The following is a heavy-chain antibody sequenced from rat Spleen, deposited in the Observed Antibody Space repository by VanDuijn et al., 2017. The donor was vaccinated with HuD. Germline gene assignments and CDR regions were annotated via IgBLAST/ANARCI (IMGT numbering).Heavy chain of an antibody. J-gene: IGHJ2*01. D-gene: IGHD5-1*01. CDR2: INCGGGNT. CDR1: GFTFSDCY. CDR3: ARETGNSRDFDY. V-gene: IGHV5-25*01. Sequence: EVQLVESDGGLVQPGRSLKLSCATSGFTFSDCYIAWVRQAPTKWLEWVATINCGGGNTYYRYSVKGRFTISRDNAKSTLYLQLSSLRSEDTAMYFCARETGNSRDFDYWGQGVMVTVSS.